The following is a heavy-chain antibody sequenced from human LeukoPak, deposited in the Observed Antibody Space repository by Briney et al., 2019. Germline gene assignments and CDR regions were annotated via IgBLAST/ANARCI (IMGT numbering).Heavy chain of an antibody. CDR1: GFTFSSYG. CDR3: ARDPRDYDYVWGSFYGMDV. J-gene: IGHJ6*02. Sequence: PGGSLRLSCAASGFTFSSYGMRWVRQAPGKGLEWVAVIWYDGSNKYYADSVKGRFTISRDNSKNTLYLQMNSLRAEDTAVYYCARDPRDYDYVWGSFYGMDVWGQGTTVTVSS. V-gene: IGHV3-33*01. D-gene: IGHD3-16*01. CDR2: IWYDGSNK.